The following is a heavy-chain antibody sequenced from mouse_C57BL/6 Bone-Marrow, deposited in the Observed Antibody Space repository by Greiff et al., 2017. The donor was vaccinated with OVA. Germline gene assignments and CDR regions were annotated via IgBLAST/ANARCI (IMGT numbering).Heavy chain of an antibody. D-gene: IGHD4-1*01. CDR3: ARELTGRNY. CDR1: GFTFSSYA. V-gene: IGHV5-4*01. J-gene: IGHJ2*01. CDR2: ISDGGSYT. Sequence: EVKLMESGGGLVKPGGSLKLSCAASGFTFSSYAMSWVRQTPEKRLEWVATISDGGSYTYYPDNVKGRFTISRDNAKNNLYLPMSHLKAEDTAMYYCARELTGRNYWGQGTTLTVSS.